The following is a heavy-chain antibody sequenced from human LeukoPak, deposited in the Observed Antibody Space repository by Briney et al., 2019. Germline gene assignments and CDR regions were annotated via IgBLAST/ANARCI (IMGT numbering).Heavy chain of an antibody. V-gene: IGHV3-48*03. CDR2: ISSSSFKI. J-gene: IGHJ6*03. CDR3: VRDPSYGSSWYYYMDV. D-gene: IGHD6-13*01. CDR1: GFTFSSSE. Sequence: GGSLRLSCAASGFTFSSSEMNWVRQAPGKGLEWVSYISSSSFKIGYADSVKGRFTISRDNSKNSLYLQMDSLRVEDTAVYYCVRDPSYGSSWYYYMDVWGKGTTVTVSS.